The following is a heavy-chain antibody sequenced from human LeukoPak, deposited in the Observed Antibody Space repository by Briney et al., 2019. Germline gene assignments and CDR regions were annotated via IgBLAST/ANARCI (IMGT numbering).Heavy chain of an antibody. CDR3: XXXXXXXDFWRLDH. Sequence: PGGSLRLSCVASGFTFSSYTMNWVRQAPGKGLEWVSSISRSSSDMFYADSMKGRFTISRDNAKNSLYLQMNSLRAEDTAVYYXXXXXXXXDFWRLDHWGQGALVTVSS. CDR2: ISRSSSDM. CDR1: GFTFSSYT. J-gene: IGHJ4*02. V-gene: IGHV3-21*01. D-gene: IGHD3-3*01.